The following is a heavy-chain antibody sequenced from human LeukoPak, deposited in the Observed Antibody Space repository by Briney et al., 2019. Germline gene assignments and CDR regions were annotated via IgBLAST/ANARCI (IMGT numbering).Heavy chain of an antibody. CDR3: VRLRDRADDYNRAFDS. V-gene: IGHV1-8*01. CDR1: GYTFTCYD. J-gene: IGHJ4*02. D-gene: IGHD5-24*01. CDR2: MNPNSGNT. Sequence: GASVKVSCKASGYTFTCYDINWVRQATGQGLEWMGWMNPNSGNTGYAQKFQGRVTMTRNTSISTAHMELSSLTSEDTAVYFCVRLRDRADDYNRAFDSWGQGTLVTVSS.